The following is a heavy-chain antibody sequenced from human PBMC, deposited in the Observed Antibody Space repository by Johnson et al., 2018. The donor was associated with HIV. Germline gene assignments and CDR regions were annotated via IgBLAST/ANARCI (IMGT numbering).Heavy chain of an antibody. D-gene: IGHD6-19*01. J-gene: IGHJ3*02. CDR1: GFLVSSNY. CDR3: SRDQSNGWNRGAFDI. Sequence: EVQLVESGGGLIQPGGSLRLSCAASGFLVSSNYMIRVRQAPGNWLEWVSVLYSGGSTYYADSVKGRFTISRDNSKNTLYLQMNSLRAGDTAVYYCSRDQSNGWNRGAFDIWGQGTVVTVSS. CDR2: LYSGGST. V-gene: IGHV3-53*01.